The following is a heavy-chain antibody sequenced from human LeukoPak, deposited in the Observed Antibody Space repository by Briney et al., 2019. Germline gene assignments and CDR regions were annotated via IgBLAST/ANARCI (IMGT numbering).Heavy chain of an antibody. D-gene: IGHD1-26*01. CDR2: IYYSGST. J-gene: IGHJ4*02. CDR3: ASLRERSYYARGFDY. V-gene: IGHV4-39*01. CDR1: GGSISSSSYY. Sequence: PSETLSLTCTVSGGSISSSSYYWGWIRQTPGTGLEWVGSIYYSGSTFYSPSLKSRVTISVDTSKNQFSLKLSSVTAADTAVNYCASLRERSYYARGFDYWGQGTLVTVSS.